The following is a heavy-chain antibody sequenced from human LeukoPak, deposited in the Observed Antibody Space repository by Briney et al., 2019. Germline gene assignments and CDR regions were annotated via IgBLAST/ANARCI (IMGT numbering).Heavy chain of an antibody. D-gene: IGHD6-13*01. Sequence: GASVKVSCKASGYTFTGYGISWVRQAPGQGLEWMGWISAYNGNTNYAQKLQGRVTMTTDTSTSTAYMELRSLRSDDTAVYYCARVRTEFSSSWFDYWGQGTLVTVSS. CDR3: ARVRTEFSSSWFDY. CDR2: ISAYNGNT. J-gene: IGHJ4*02. CDR1: GYTFTGYG. V-gene: IGHV1-18*01.